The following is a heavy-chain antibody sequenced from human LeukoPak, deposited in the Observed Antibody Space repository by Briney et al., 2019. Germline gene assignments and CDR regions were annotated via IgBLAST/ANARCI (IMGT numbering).Heavy chain of an antibody. J-gene: IGHJ4*02. CDR2: IYYSGST. CDR3: ARQDYGDYDYYFDY. Sequence: PSETLSLTCTVSGGSISSYYWSWIRQPPGKGLEWIGYIYYSGSTNCNPSLKSRVTISVDTSKNQFSLKLSSVTAADTAVYYCARQDYGDYDYYFDYWGQGTLVTVSS. D-gene: IGHD4-17*01. CDR1: GGSISSYY. V-gene: IGHV4-59*01.